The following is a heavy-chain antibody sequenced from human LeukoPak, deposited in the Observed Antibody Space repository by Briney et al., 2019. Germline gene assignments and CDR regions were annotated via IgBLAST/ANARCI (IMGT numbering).Heavy chain of an antibody. Sequence: ASVKVSCRASGYTFTGYYMHWVRQAPGQGPEWMGWINPNSGGTNYAQKFQGRVTMTRDTSISTAYMELSRLRSDDTAVYYCARDQGYYNILTEYVPISYMDVWGKGTTVTVSS. CDR2: INPNSGGT. D-gene: IGHD3-9*01. V-gene: IGHV1-2*02. CDR3: ARDQGYYNILTEYVPISYMDV. J-gene: IGHJ6*03. CDR1: GYTFTGYY.